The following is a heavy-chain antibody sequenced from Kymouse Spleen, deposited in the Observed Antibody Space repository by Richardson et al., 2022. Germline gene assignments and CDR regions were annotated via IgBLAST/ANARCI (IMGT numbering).Heavy chain of an antibody. V-gene: IGHV3-11*01. CDR2: ISSSGSTI. CDR1: GFTFSDYY. CDR3: ARAYCGGDCYPYYYYYGMDV. D-gene: IGHD2-21*02. Sequence: QVQLVESGGGLVKPGGSLRLSCAASGFTFSDYYMSWIRQAPGKGLEWVSYISSSGSTIYYADSVKGRFTISRDNAKNSLYLQMNSLRAEDTAVYYCARAYCGGDCYPYYYYYGMDVWGQGTTVTVSS. J-gene: IGHJ6*02.